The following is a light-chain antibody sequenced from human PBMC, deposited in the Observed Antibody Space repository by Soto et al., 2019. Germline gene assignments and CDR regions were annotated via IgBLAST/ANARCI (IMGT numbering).Light chain of an antibody. CDR3: CSYAGSSTWV. Sequence: QSALTQPASVSGSPGQSITISCTGTSSDVGSYNLVSWYQQHPGKAPKLMIYEANKRPSGVSSRFSGSKSGNTASLTISGLQAEDEADYYCCSYAGSSTWVFGGGTKVTVL. CDR1: SSDVGSYNL. V-gene: IGLV2-23*01. CDR2: EAN. J-gene: IGLJ3*02.